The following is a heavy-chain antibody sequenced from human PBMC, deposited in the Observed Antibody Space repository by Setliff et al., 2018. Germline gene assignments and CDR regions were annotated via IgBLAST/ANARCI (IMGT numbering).Heavy chain of an antibody. CDR1: GYTFTTYG. V-gene: IGHV1-18*01. CDR3: ARLYRPSRAVASY. D-gene: IGHD6-19*01. Sequence: ASVKVSCKASGYTFTTYGISWLRQAPGQGLEWMGWISAYAQKFQGRVTMTTDTSTSTAYMELSSLRSEDTAVYYCARLYRPSRAVASYWGQGTLVTVSS. J-gene: IGHJ4*02. CDR2: ISA.